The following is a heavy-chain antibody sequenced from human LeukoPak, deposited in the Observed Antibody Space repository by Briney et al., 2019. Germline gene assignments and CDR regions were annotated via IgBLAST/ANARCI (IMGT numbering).Heavy chain of an antibody. CDR1: GFTFSDYY. V-gene: IGHV3-11*01. CDR2: ISSSGSTI. Sequence: GGSLRLSCAASGFTFSDYYMSWIRQAPGKGLEGVSYISSSGSTIYYADSVKGRFTISRDNAKNSLYLQMSSLRAEDTAVYYCARDRDSSSSYNWFDPWGQGTLVTVSS. J-gene: IGHJ5*02. D-gene: IGHD6-6*01. CDR3: ARDRDSSSSYNWFDP.